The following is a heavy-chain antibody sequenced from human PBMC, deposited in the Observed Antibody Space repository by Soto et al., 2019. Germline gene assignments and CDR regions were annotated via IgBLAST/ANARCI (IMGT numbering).Heavy chain of an antibody. CDR1: GYSITSYW. J-gene: IGHJ6*02. D-gene: IGHD4-17*01. CDR3: ARHGADHYYYGMDV. Sequence: GESRKSSCXGSGYSITSYWIGWVRRMPGKGLEWLGIIYPGDSDTRYSPSFQGQVTISADKSINTAYLQWSSLKASDTAMHYCARHGADHYYYGMDVWGQGTTVTVSS. V-gene: IGHV5-51*01. CDR2: IYPGDSDT.